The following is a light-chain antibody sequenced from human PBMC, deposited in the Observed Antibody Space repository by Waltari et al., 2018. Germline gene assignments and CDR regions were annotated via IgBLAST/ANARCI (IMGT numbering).Light chain of an antibody. CDR1: DVLNPL. Sequence: DIQMTQSPSSLYASVGTRVTVTCRASDVLNPLGAWFHQKPGLAPTRLLFAVSTLEPGVPSRFSGTGSGTEFTLTISSLQPGDSATYFCLQHHSYPYTFGQGTKLEI. CDR3: LQHHSYPYT. J-gene: IGKJ2*01. CDR2: AVS. V-gene: IGKV1-17*01.